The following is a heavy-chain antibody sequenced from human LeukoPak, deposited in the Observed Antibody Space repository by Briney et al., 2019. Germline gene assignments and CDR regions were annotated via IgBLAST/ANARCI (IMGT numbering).Heavy chain of an antibody. CDR1: GFTFSSYA. CDR2: ISGSGGRT. V-gene: IGHV3-23*01. CDR3: AKDSTYYYDSSGYYLY. J-gene: IGHJ4*02. Sequence: PGGSLRLSCAASGFTFSSYAMSWVRQAPGKGLEWVSAISGSGGRTYYADSVKGRFTISRDNSKNTLYLQMNSLRAEDTAVYYCAKDSTYYYDSSGYYLYWGQGTLVTVSS. D-gene: IGHD3-22*01.